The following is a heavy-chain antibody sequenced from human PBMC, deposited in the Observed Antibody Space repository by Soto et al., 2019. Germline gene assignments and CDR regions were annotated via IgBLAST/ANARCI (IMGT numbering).Heavy chain of an antibody. D-gene: IGHD2-8*02. CDR1: GYTNTIDG. CDR3: AFTVTGQIDY. CDR2: ISAYNGNT. V-gene: IGHV1-18*01. J-gene: IGHJ4*02. Sequence: NRSCKTSGYTNTIDGVGWRRQAPGQGLEWMGWISAYNGNTNYAQKLQGRVTMTTDTSTSTAYMELRSLRSDDTAVYYCAFTVTGQIDYWGQGTLVTVSS.